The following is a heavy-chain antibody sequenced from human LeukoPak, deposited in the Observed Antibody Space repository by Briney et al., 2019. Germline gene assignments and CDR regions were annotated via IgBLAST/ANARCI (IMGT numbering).Heavy chain of an antibody. Sequence: ASVKASCKASGYTFTNYDINWVRQAAGQGLEWMGWMNPDSGDTDYAQKFQGRVTMTRDTPISTAYMELSSLGSEDTAIYYCARGSVAMLFWGQGTPVTVSS. CDR2: MNPDSGDT. D-gene: IGHD2-21*01. CDR1: GYTFTNYD. J-gene: IGHJ4*02. V-gene: IGHV1-8*01. CDR3: ARGSVAMLF.